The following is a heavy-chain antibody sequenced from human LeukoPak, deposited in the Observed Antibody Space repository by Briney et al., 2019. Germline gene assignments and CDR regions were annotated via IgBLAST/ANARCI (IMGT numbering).Heavy chain of an antibody. CDR2: ISSSGSTI. CDR3: ARSGLYYYDSSGYDY. CDR1: GFTFSDYY. Sequence: GGSLSLSCAASGFTFSDYYMSWIRQAPGKGLEWVSYISSSGSTIYYADSVKGRFTISRDNAKNSLYLQMNSLRAEDTAVYYCARSGLYYYDSSGYDYWGQGTLVTVSS. J-gene: IGHJ4*02. V-gene: IGHV3-11*04. D-gene: IGHD3-22*01.